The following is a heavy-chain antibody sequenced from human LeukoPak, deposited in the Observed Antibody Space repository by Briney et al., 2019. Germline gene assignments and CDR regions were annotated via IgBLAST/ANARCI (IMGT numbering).Heavy chain of an antibody. CDR2: ISGRGGST. CDR1: GFTFSSYA. D-gene: IGHD6-13*01. CDR3: AKDSSSSGCLRYYYYYGMDV. J-gene: IGHJ6*02. Sequence: QPGGSLRLSCAASGFTFSSYAMSWVRQAPGKGLEWVSAISGRGGSTYYADSVKGRFTISRDNSKNKLYLQMDSLRAEDTAVCYCAKDSSSSGCLRYYYYYGMDVWGQGTTVTVSS. V-gene: IGHV3-23*01.